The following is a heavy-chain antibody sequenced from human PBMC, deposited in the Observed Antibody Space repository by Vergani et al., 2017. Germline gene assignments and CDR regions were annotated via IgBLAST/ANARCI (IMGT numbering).Heavy chain of an antibody. D-gene: IGHD2-2*01. Sequence: VQLVESGGGVVQPGRSLRLSCAASGFSFSSFGFHWVRQAPGKGLEWVAKVNQDASQSYYVDSVKGRFTISRDNAKTSLYLQMNSLRAEDTAVYYCARGGFSTWDYWGQGTLVTVSS. V-gene: IGHV3-7*04. CDR3: ARGGFSTWDY. CDR2: VNQDASQS. J-gene: IGHJ4*02. CDR1: GFSFSSFG.